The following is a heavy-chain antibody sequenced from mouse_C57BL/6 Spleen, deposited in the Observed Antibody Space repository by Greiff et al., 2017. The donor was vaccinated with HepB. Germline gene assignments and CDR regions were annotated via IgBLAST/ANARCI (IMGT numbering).Heavy chain of an antibody. Sequence: VQLKESGPELVKPGASVKISCKASGYSFTDYYMNWVKQSNGKSLEWIGVINPNYGTTSYNQKFKGKATLTVDQSSSTAYMQLNSLTSEDSAVYFCERYEYYFDYWGQGTTLTVSS. CDR1: GYSFTDYY. CDR3: ERYEYYFDY. V-gene: IGHV1-39*01. D-gene: IGHD2-14*01. CDR2: INPNYGTT. J-gene: IGHJ2*01.